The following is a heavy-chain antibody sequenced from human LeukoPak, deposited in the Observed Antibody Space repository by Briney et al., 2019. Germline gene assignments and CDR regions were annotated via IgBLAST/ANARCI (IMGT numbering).Heavy chain of an antibody. CDR3: AGNGYSDDAFDI. CDR2: ISSGRSNT. V-gene: IGHV3-48*04. J-gene: IGHJ3*02. CDR1: GYTFSSYG. D-gene: IGHD3-22*01. Sequence: GGCLRLSRAASGYTFSSYGLNCVRGAPGRGLECGLYISSGRSNTYYAHSMKGRFPLDRDNAKNSMYMRTDSLRAEDTGVYYCAGNGYSDDAFDISGAGTMVTVSS.